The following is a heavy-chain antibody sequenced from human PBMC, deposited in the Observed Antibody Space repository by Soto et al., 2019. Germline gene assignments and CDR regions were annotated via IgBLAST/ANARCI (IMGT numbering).Heavy chain of an antibody. CDR1: GLIFSDYA. V-gene: IGHV3-23*01. CDR2: ISGSGGDT. J-gene: IGHJ4*02. CDR3: AKDRFGIVGPVDY. D-gene: IGHD1-26*01. Sequence: GGSVRLSCAASGLIFSDYAMSWVRQAPGKGLECVACISGSGGDTFYADSVKGRFTISRDNSKNTLSLHMNSLRVDDTAVYFCAKDRFGIVGPVDYWGQGTLVTVSS.